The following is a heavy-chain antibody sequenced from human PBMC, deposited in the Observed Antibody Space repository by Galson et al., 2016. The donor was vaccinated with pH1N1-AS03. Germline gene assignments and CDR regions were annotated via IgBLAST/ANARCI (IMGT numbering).Heavy chain of an antibody. CDR2: ISHSGNT. J-gene: IGHJ4*02. CDR1: GYSISSGFH. D-gene: IGHD1-26*01. V-gene: IGHV4-38-2*01. CDR3: ARFGGSYQFDY. Sequence: ETLSLTCAVSGYSISSGFHWAWVRQPPSKGLEWIGTISHSGNTYYNPSLKSRVAMSVDTSKNQFSLKLSSVTAADAAVYYCARFGGSYQFDYWGQGTLVTVSS.